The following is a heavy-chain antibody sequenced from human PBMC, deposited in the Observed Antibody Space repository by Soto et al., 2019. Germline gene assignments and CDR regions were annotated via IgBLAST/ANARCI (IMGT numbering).Heavy chain of an antibody. V-gene: IGHV4-30-2*01. D-gene: IGHD4-4*01. CDR3: ARGMTTVTTFDY. Sequence: PSETLCLSWAVADGSISNGGCSCSWIRQPPGKGLEWIGYIYHSGSTYYNPSLKSRVTISVDRSKNQFSLKLSSVTAADTAVYYCARGMTTVTTFDYWGQGTLVTVSS. CDR1: DGSISNGGCS. CDR2: IYHSGST. J-gene: IGHJ4*02.